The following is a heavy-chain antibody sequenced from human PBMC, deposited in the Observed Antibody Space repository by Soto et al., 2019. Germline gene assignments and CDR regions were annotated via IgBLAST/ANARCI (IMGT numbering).Heavy chain of an antibody. D-gene: IGHD6-19*01. CDR3: ATQSSGTPNWFDP. V-gene: IGHV1-69*12. Sequence: QVQLVQSGAEVKKPGSSVKISCKASGRTFSSYAVSWVRQAPGKGLEWMGGIIPIFGTANYAQKFQGRVTITADESTSTAYMELSSLRSEDTAVYYCATQSSGTPNWFDPWGQGTLVTVSS. J-gene: IGHJ5*02. CDR2: IIPIFGTA. CDR1: GRTFSSYA.